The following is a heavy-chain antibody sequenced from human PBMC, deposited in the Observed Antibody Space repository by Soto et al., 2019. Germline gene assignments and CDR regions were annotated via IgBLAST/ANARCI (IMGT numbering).Heavy chain of an antibody. CDR2: IYYSGST. Sequence: QVQLQESGPGLVKPSQTLSLTCTVSGGSISSGGYYWSWIRQHPGKGLEWIGYIYYSGSTYYNTSLKSRVTISVDSSKNQFSLKLSSVTGADTAVYYCARGFITMVRGVIRSTSFDYWGQGTLVTVSS. J-gene: IGHJ4*02. CDR3: ARGFITMVRGVIRSTSFDY. CDR1: GGSISSGGYY. V-gene: IGHV4-31*03. D-gene: IGHD3-10*01.